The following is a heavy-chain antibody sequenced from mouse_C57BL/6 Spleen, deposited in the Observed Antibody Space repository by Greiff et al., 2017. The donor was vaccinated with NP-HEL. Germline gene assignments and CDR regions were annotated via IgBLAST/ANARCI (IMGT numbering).Heavy chain of an antibody. CDR3: ARDSSGLMDY. D-gene: IGHD3-2*02. Sequence: VQLQQSGPELVKPGASVKISCKASGYTFTDYYMNWVKQSHGKSLEWIGDINPNNGGTSYNQKFKGKATLTVDKSSSTAYMELRSLTSEDSAVYYCARDSSGLMDYWGQGTSVTVSS. CDR2: INPNNGGT. J-gene: IGHJ4*01. CDR1: GYTFTDYY. V-gene: IGHV1-26*01.